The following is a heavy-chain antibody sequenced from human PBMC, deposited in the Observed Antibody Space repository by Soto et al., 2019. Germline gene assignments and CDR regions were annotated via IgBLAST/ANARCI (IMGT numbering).Heavy chain of an antibody. CDR2: IIAIFGTA. Sequence: QVQLVQSGAEVKKPGSSVKVSCKAAGGTFSSYDIIWVRQAPGQGLEWMGGIIAIFGTANYEQKFQGRVTIAADESTSTAYLELSSLRSEDTAVYYCAPRIGAYCGGDCYSDWGQGTLVTVSS. CDR3: APRIGAYCGGDCYSD. CDR1: GGTFSSYD. V-gene: IGHV1-69*01. D-gene: IGHD2-21*02. J-gene: IGHJ4*02.